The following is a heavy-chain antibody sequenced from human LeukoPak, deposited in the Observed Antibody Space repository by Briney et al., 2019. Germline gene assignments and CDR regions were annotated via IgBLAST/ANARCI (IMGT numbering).Heavy chain of an antibody. D-gene: IGHD2-2*01. Sequence: SETLSLTCAVSGYSISSGYYWGWIRQPPRKGLEWIGSIYQSGSAYYTPSLKSRLTISVDTSKNQFSLKLRSVTAADTAVYYCARHEGYCSSNSCYRGWFDPWGQGTLVIVSS. CDR1: GYSISSGYY. V-gene: IGHV4-38-2*01. CDR2: IYQSGSA. CDR3: ARHEGYCSSNSCYRGWFDP. J-gene: IGHJ5*02.